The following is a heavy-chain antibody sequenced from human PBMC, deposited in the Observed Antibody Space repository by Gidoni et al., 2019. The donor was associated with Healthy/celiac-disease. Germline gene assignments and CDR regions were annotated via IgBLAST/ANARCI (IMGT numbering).Heavy chain of an antibody. CDR3: ARDTYYYDSSGYSIFDY. V-gene: IGHV4-61*02. J-gene: IGHJ4*02. CDR2: IYTSGST. D-gene: IGHD3-22*01. Sequence: LEWIGRIYTSGSTNYNPSLKSRVTISVDTSKNQFSLKLSSVTAADTAVYYCARDTYYYDSSGYSIFDYWGQGTLVTVSS.